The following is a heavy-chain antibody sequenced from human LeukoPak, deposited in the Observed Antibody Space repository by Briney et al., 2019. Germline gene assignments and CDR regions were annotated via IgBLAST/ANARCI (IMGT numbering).Heavy chain of an antibody. CDR1: GFTFSTSW. D-gene: IGHD3-22*01. Sequence: PGGSLRLSCAASGFTFSTSWMHWVRQAPGKGLVWFSRIDGDGSRTSYADSVKGRFTISRDNAKNTLYLQMNSLRAEDTAMYYCARASNYFDSRGLHWFDPWGQGTLVTVSS. CDR2: IDGDGSRT. CDR3: ARASNYFDSRGLHWFDP. V-gene: IGHV3-74*01. J-gene: IGHJ5*02.